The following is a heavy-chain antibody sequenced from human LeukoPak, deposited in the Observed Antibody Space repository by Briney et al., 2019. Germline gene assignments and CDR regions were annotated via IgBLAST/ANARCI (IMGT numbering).Heavy chain of an antibody. Sequence: PGGSLRLSCAVSGFTVSSNYMSWVRQAPGKGLEWVSVIYSDGNTYYADSVKGRCTISRHDSKNTLYLQMNSLRAEDTAVYYCARGGPYYDSSGHYYFDYWGQGTLVTASS. V-gene: IGHV3-53*04. D-gene: IGHD3-22*01. CDR1: GFTVSSNY. J-gene: IGHJ4*02. CDR3: ARGGPYYDSSGHYYFDY. CDR2: IYSDGNT.